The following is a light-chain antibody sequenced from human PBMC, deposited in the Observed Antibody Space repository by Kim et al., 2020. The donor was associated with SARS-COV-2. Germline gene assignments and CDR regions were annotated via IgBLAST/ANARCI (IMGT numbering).Light chain of an antibody. CDR2: GAS. J-gene: IGKJ1*01. V-gene: IGKV3-15*01. Sequence: PGERATRSCRASQSVSSNLAWYQQKPGQSPRLLIYGASTRATGIPARFSGSGSGTEFTLTISSLQSEDFAVYYWQQYNDWPTWTFGQGTKVDIK. CDR1: QSVSSN. CDR3: QQYNDWPTWT.